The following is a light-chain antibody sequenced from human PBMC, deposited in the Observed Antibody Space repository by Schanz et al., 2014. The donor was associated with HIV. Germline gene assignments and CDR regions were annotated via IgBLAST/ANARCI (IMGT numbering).Light chain of an antibody. CDR2: SYD. V-gene: IGLV1-44*01. J-gene: IGLJ2*01. CDR3: CSYADVYT. Sequence: QSVLTQTPSASGTPGQRVTVSCSGSRANIGRNGVSWYQQLPGATPKLLIHSYDQRPSGVPDRFSGSKSGNTASLTISGLQADDEAEYYCCSYADVYTFGGGTKLTVL. CDR1: RANIGRNG.